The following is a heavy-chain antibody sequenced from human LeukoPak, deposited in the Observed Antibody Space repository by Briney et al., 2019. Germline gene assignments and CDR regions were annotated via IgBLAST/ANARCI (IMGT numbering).Heavy chain of an antibody. CDR3: AKGTMVRWDV. V-gene: IGHV3-23*01. J-gene: IGHJ6*02. D-gene: IGHD3-10*01. CDR1: GFTFSSYA. CDR2: ISDSGGTT. Sequence: GGSLRLSCAASGFTFSSYAMSWVRHAPGEGLEWVSAISDSGGTTYYADSVKGRFTISRDNSKNTLYLQMNSLRAEDTAVYYCAKGTMVRWDVWGQGTTVTVSS.